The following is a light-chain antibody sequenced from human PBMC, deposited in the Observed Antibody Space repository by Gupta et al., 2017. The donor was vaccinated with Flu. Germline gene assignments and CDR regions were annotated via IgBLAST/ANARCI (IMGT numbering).Light chain of an antibody. CDR3: MQALQTPRT. J-gene: IGKJ1*01. Sequence: VTLGEPASIACRSSRSLRHSNGYNYLDWYVQKPGQSPQLLICLGSYRASGVPDRISGSGSGTDFTLKISRVEAEDVGVYYCMQALQTPRTFGQGTKVEIK. CDR2: LGS. CDR1: RSLRHSNGYNY. V-gene: IGKV2-28*01.